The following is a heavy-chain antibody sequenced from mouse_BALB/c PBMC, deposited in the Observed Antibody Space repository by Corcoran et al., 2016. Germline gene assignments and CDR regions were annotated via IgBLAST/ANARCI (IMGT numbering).Heavy chain of an antibody. CDR1: GYTFTNYG. V-gene: IGHV9-1*02. CDR3: AKIYDGYY. D-gene: IGHD2-3*01. J-gene: IGHJ2*01. CDR2: INTYTGEP. Sequence: QIQLVQSGPELKKPGETVKISCKASGYTFTNYGLNWVKQAPGKGLKWMGWINTYTGEPTYADDFKGRFAFSLETSASTAYLQINNLKNEDMATYFCAKIYDGYYWGQGTTLTVSS.